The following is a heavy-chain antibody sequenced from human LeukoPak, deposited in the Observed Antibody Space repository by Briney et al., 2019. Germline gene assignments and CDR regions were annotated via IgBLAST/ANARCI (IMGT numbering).Heavy chain of an antibody. CDR2: IKQDGSEK. Sequence: GGSLRLSCAASGFTFSSYWMSWVRQAPGKGLEWVANIKQDGSEKYYVDSVKGRFTISRDNAKNSLYLQMNSLRAEDTAVYYCAKSFGPVIAAAGTGADWGQGTLVTVSS. CDR1: GFTFSSYW. D-gene: IGHD6-13*01. J-gene: IGHJ4*02. V-gene: IGHV3-7*03. CDR3: AKSFGPVIAAAGTGAD.